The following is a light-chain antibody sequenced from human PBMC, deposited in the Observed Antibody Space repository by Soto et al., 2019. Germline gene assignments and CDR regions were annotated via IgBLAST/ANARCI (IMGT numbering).Light chain of an antibody. Sequence: QSVLTQPPSASGTPGQRVTISCSGSSSNIGSNYVYWYQQLPRTAPKLLIYRNNQRPSGVPDRFSGSKSGTSASLAISGLRSEDEADYYCAAWDDSLSAFYVFAPGPKVTVL. V-gene: IGLV1-47*01. J-gene: IGLJ1*01. CDR1: SSNIGSNY. CDR3: AAWDDSLSAFYV. CDR2: RNN.